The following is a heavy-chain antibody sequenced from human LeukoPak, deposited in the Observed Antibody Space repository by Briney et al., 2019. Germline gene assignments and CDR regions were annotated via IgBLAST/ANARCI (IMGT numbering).Heavy chain of an antibody. CDR1: GFTFSSYG. J-gene: IGHJ4*02. V-gene: IGHV3-30*03. Sequence: GRSLRLSCAASGFTFSSYGMHRVRQAPGKGLEWVAVISYDGSNKYYADSVKGRFTISRDNSKNTLYLQMNSLRAEDTAVYYCSGSYFDYWGQGTLVTVSS. D-gene: IGHD1-26*01. CDR2: ISYDGSNK. CDR3: SGSYFDY.